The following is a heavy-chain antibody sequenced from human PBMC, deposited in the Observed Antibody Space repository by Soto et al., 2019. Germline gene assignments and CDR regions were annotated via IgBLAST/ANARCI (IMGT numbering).Heavy chain of an antibody. CDR1: GFTFSSYA. CDR3: AKDGGDYDILTGTTPHGRPYYYYGMDV. J-gene: IGHJ6*02. D-gene: IGHD3-9*01. CDR2: ISGSGGST. Sequence: GGSLRLSCAASGFTFSSYAMSWVRQAPGKGLEWVSAISGSGGSTYYADSVKGRFTISRDNSKNTLYLQMNSLRAEDTAVYYCAKDGGDYDILTGTTPHGRPYYYYGMDVWGQGTTVTVSS. V-gene: IGHV3-23*01.